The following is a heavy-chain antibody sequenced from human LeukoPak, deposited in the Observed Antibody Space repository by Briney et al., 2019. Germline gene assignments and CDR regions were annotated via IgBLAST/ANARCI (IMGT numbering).Heavy chain of an antibody. D-gene: IGHD3-10*01. CDR2: INQDGSDM. V-gene: IGHV3-7*03. J-gene: IGHJ3*01. Sequence: GGSLRLSCVASGFTFGKYWMNWVRLTPGKGLEWVAKINQDGSDMYYVDSVKGRFFVSRDNARNLVYLQMNSLRVDDTAVYYCARDFPGIGRGTFDFWGQGTIIIVSS. CDR3: ARDFPGIGRGTFDF. CDR1: GFTFGKYW.